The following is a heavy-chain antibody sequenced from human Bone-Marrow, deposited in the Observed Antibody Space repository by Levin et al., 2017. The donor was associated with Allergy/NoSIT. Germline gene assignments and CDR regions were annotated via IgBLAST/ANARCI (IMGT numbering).Heavy chain of an antibody. J-gene: IGHJ4*02. Sequence: QSGESLKISCAASGFTFSSHAMHWVRQAPGKGLEWVAVISLDGSNEYYADSVKGRFNISRDNSKDTMYLQMNSLRAEDTAVYYCARDFLAYFYDNSGWSYFDYWGQGALVTVSS. CDR3: ARDFLAYFYDNSGWSYFDY. CDR2: ISLDGSNE. D-gene: IGHD3-22*01. V-gene: IGHV3-30*14. CDR1: GFTFSSHA.